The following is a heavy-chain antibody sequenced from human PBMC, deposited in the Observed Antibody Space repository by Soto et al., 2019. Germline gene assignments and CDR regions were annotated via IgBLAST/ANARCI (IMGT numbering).Heavy chain of an antibody. Sequence: QVQLVQSGAEVKEPGDSVRVSCEASGYTFSAYYIHWVRQAPGQGLEWMGWINAKFGDTTYAQDFQGRVTMTRDMSSSTVYMELSRLTADDTARYYCARNMDYYYGPGSGNGHGDWGQGTTVTVFS. CDR2: INAKFGDT. V-gene: IGHV1-2*02. J-gene: IGHJ6*02. CDR1: GYTFSAYY. D-gene: IGHD3-10*01. CDR3: ARNMDYYYGPGSGNGHGD.